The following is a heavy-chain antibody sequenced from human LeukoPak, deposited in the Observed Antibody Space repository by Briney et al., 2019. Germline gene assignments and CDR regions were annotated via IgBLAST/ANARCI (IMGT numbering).Heavy chain of an antibody. D-gene: IGHD1-14*01. CDR2: INQGGSDK. V-gene: IGHV3-7*01. CDR3: TRDRSRAEDD. CDR1: GFTLSGHW. Sequence: GSLRLSCAASGFTLSGHWMSWVRQAPGKGLEWVANINQGGSDKHYVDSVKGRFTISRDNANNLLYLQMNSLRGEDTAVYYCTRDRSRAEDDWGQGTLVTVSS. J-gene: IGHJ4*02.